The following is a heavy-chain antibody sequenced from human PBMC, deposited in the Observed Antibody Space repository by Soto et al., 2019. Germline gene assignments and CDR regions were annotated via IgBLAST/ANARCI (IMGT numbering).Heavy chain of an antibody. J-gene: IGHJ4*02. CDR3: ARETVGTTFFDN. Sequence: LSLTCRVSGFAISRGYYWSWVRQPPGKGLEWIGSIYPSVSSYHNPSLATRLRLSIDTSKNQFTLNLTSVTAADTALYFCARETVGTTFFDNWGQGIQVTVSS. D-gene: IGHD1-1*01. CDR1: GFAISRGYY. CDR2: IYPSVSS. V-gene: IGHV4-38-2*02.